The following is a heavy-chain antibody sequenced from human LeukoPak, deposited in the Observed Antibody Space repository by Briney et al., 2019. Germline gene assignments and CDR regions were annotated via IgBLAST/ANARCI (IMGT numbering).Heavy chain of an antibody. CDR2: ISYDGSNK. D-gene: IGHD3-22*01. CDR3: ARGRGVVVITAIDY. CDR1: GFTFSSYG. V-gene: IGHV3-30*03. Sequence: PGGSLRLSCAASGFTFSSYGMHWVRQAPGKGLEWVAVISYDGSNKYYADSVKGRFTISRDNSKNTLYLQMNSLRAEDTAVYYCARGRGVVVITAIDYWGQGTLVTVSS. J-gene: IGHJ4*02.